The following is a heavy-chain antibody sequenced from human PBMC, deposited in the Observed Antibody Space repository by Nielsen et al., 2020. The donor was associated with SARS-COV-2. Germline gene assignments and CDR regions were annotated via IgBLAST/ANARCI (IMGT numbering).Heavy chain of an antibody. D-gene: IGHD4-11*01. J-gene: IGHJ4*02. CDR2: LNGFGTA. V-gene: IGHV3-23*01. CDR1: GVTLHNNG. CDR3: VGHGSHSD. Sequence: GESLKISCEVSGVTLHNNGMTWARQGLGKRPEWVSDLNGFGTAFYADSVKGRFTVSKDNSKNTLYLHMNSLRVEDTAIYYCVGHGSHSDWGQGTLVTVSS.